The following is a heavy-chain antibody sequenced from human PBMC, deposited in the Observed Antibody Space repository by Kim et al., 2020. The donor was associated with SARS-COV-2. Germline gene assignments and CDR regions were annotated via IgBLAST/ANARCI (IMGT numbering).Heavy chain of an antibody. CDR3: WHYDFWSGYYTGFDY. D-gene: IGHD3-3*01. J-gene: IGHJ4*02. CDR1: GFTFSSYS. V-gene: IGHV3-21*01. Sequence: GGSLRLSCAASGFTFSSYSMNWVRQAPGKGLEWVSSISSSSSYIYYADSVKGRFTISRDNAKNSLYLQMNSLRAEDTAVYYCWHYDFWSGYYTGFDYWGQGTLVTVSS. CDR2: ISSSSSYI.